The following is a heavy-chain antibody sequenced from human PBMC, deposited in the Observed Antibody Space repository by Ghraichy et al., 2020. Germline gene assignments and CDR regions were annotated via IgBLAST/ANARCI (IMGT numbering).Heavy chain of an antibody. Sequence: SETLSLTCNVSGGSIRNFYWSWIRQPPGKGLEWIGYIFYSGSTNYNPSLKSRVTISVDTSKNQFSLKLSSVTAADTAVYYCARLYTSGFFFGYWGQGTLVTVSS. D-gene: IGHD6-19*01. CDR3: ARLYTSGFFFGY. V-gene: IGHV4-59*01. CDR2: IFYSGST. CDR1: GGSIRNFY. J-gene: IGHJ4*02.